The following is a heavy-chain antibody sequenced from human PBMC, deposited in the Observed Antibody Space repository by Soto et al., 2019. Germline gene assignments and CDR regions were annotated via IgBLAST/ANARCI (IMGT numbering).Heavy chain of an antibody. V-gene: IGHV4-39*07. CDR2: IYYSGST. CDR1: GGSISSSNYH. Sequence: SEALSLTCTVSGGSISSSNYHWGWIRQPPGKGLEWIGSIYYSGSTYYNPSLKSRVTISVDTSKNQFSLKLTSVTAADTAIYYCARGPSDEKVDSWGQGILVTVSS. J-gene: IGHJ4*02. CDR3: ARGPSDEKVDS.